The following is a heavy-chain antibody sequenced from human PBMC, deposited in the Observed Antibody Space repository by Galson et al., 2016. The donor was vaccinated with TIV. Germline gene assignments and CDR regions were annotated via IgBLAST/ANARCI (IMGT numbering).Heavy chain of an antibody. Sequence: SLRLSCAASGFTFSGHSMNWVRQAPGKGLEWVSSISVSTDYIYYGDSVKGRFTISRDNAKNSLFLQMNSLGAEDTAVYYCARVIGYWQGYYAMDVWGQGTTVTVAS. V-gene: IGHV3-21*06. CDR3: ARVIGYWQGYYAMDV. CDR2: ISVSTDYI. CDR1: GFTFSGHS. J-gene: IGHJ6*02. D-gene: IGHD2-15*01.